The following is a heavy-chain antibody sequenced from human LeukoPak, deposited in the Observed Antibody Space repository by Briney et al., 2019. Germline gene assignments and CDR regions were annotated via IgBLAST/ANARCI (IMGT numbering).Heavy chain of an antibody. D-gene: IGHD3-22*01. J-gene: IGHJ4*02. CDR1: GYTFTSYG. Sequence: ASVKVSCKASGYTFTSYGISWVRQAPGQGLEWMGWISAYNGNTNYAQKLQGRVTMTTDTSTSTAYMEVRSLRFDDTAVYYCAKSDSRGYLAFFDYWGQGTLVTVSS. V-gene: IGHV1-18*01. CDR2: ISAYNGNT. CDR3: AKSDSRGYLAFFDY.